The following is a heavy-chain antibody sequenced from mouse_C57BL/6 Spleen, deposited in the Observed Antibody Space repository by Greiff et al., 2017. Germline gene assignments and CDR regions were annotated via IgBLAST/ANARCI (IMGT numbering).Heavy chain of an antibody. CDR1: GYTFTDYE. D-gene: IGHD1-1*01. V-gene: IGHV1-15*01. CDR2: IDPETGGT. CDR3: TRDYGKGYYFDY. Sequence: VQRVESGAELVRPGASVTLSCKASGYTFTDYEMHWVKQTPVHGLEWIGAIDPETGGTAYNQKFKGKAILTADKSSSTAYMELRSLTSEDSAVYYCTRDYGKGYYFDYWGQGTTLSVSS. J-gene: IGHJ2*01.